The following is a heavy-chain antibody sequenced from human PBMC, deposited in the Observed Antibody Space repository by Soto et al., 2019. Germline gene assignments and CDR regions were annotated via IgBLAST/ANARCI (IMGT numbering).Heavy chain of an antibody. J-gene: IGHJ4*02. V-gene: IGHV3-30*18. CDR3: AKDYSIRGWFPFFDY. Sequence: PGGSLRLSCAASGFTFSSYGMHWVRQAPGKGLEWVAVISYDGTNKYYADSVKGRFTISRDNSNSTLYLQMNSLRPEDTAVYYCAKDYSIRGWFPFFDYWGQGTLVTVSS. CDR1: GFTFSSYG. D-gene: IGHD6-19*01. CDR2: ISYDGTNK.